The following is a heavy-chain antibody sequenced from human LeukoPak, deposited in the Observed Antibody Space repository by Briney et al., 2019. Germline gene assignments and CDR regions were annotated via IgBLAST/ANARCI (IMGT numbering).Heavy chain of an antibody. CDR1: GFTVSSNY. Sequence: PGGSLRLSCAVSGFTVSSNYMSWVCQAPGKGLEWVSVIYSGGSTYYADSVKGRFTISRDNSKNTLYLQMNSLRAEDTAVYYCARVSTTVTTYVYWGQGTLVTVSS. D-gene: IGHD4-17*01. J-gene: IGHJ4*02. CDR2: IYSGGST. CDR3: ARVSTTVTTYVY. V-gene: IGHV3-53*01.